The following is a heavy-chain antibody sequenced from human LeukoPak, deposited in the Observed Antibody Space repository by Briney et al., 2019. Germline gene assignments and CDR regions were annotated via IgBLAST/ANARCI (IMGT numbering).Heavy chain of an antibody. J-gene: IGHJ4*02. CDR1: EYSFNGYY. D-gene: IGHD4/OR15-4a*01. CDR2: INPSNGGT. Sequence: GASVKVSCKASEYSFNGYYLHWVRQAPGQGLEWMAWINPSNGGTNYAQKFQGTVAVTRDSSISTAYMELSRLRSDDTAVYFCARDAARVLDYWGQGTLVTVSS. V-gene: IGHV1-2*02. CDR3: ARDAARVLDY.